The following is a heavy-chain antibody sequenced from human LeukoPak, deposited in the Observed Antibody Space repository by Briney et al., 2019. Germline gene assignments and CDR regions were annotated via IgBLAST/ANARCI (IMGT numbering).Heavy chain of an antibody. CDR2: IYPGDSDT. J-gene: IGHJ4*02. V-gene: IGHV5-51*01. CDR3: ARSSIGRYYYGSGSYPPLDY. D-gene: IGHD3-10*01. Sequence: GESLKISCKGSGYSFTSYWIGWVRQMPGKGLEWMGIIYPGDSDTRYSPSFQGQVTISADKSISTAYLQWGSLKASDTAMYYCARSSIGRYYYGSGSYPPLDYWGQGTLVTVSS. CDR1: GYSFTSYW.